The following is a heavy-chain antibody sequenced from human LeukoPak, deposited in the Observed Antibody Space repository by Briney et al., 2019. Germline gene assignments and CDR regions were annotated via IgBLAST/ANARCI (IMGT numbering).Heavy chain of an antibody. CDR1: GFTFSSYG. CDR2: ISGSGDST. D-gene: IGHD6-19*01. Sequence: GGSLRLSCAASGFTFSSYGMSWVRQAPGKGLEWVSAISGSGDSTYYADSVRGRFTISRDNSKNTQYLQMNSLRAEDTAVYYCAKEARSGWYYFDYWGQGTLVTVSS. V-gene: IGHV3-23*01. J-gene: IGHJ4*02. CDR3: AKEARSGWYYFDY.